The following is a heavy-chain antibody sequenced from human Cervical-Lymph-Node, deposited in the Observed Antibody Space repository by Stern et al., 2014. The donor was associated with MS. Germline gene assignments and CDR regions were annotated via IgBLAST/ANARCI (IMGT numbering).Heavy chain of an antibody. D-gene: IGHD3-22*01. CDR2: IIPIVGTE. CDR3: ARDRRHYDTSGGYYFDS. V-gene: IGHV1-69*01. CDR1: GGSFSYYA. Sequence: VQLEESGAEVKKPGSSVKVSCTASGGSFSYYAINWVRQAPGQGPEWMGGIIPIVGTENYAQKFQGRVTITADESTSTAYMELSSLRSEDTAVYYCARDRRHYDTSGGYYFDSWGQGTLVTVSS. J-gene: IGHJ4*02.